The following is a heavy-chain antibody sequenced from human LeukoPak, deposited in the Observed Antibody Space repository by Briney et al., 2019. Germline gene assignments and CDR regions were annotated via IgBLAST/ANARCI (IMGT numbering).Heavy chain of an antibody. J-gene: IGHJ4*02. CDR2: IYTSGST. Sequence: SETLSLTCTVSGGSISSGSYYWSWIRQPAGKGLEWIGRIYTSGSTNYNPSLKSRVTISVDTSKNQFSLKLSSVTAADTAVYYCARSKDDYGDYAGFDYWGQGTLVTVSS. D-gene: IGHD4-17*01. CDR1: GGSISSGSYY. V-gene: IGHV4-61*02. CDR3: ARSKDDYGDYAGFDY.